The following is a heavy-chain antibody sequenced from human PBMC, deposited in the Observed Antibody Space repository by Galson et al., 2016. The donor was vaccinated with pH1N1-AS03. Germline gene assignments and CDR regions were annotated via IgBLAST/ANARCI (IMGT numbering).Heavy chain of an antibody. Sequence: SCKASGGTLSSYTINWVRQAPGQGLEWMGRINPMVGLADYAQKLQDGVTITADKSTSTVYMELGSLRSEDTAVYYCARVSGEDGRGGYKGASAMDAWGQGTTVTVSS. CDR1: GGTLSSYT. J-gene: IGHJ6*02. CDR2: INPMVGLA. CDR3: ARVSGEDGRGGYKGASAMDA. D-gene: IGHD5-24*01. V-gene: IGHV1-69*02.